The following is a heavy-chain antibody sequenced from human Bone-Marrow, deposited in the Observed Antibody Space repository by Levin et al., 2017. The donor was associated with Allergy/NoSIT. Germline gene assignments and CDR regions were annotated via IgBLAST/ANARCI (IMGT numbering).Heavy chain of an antibody. Sequence: ASVKVSCTASGFKFNKYGLTWVRQAPGKGLEWVASVGGSGVDSNYADSVRGRFTITRDMNMIFLEMNSLRVEDTAFYYCAKDPMWDRYNFDMDVWGQGTSVIVFS. D-gene: IGHD1-26*01. V-gene: IGHV3-23*01. CDR1: GFKFNKYG. J-gene: IGHJ6*02. CDR3: AKDPMWDRYNFDMDV. CDR2: VGGSGVDS.